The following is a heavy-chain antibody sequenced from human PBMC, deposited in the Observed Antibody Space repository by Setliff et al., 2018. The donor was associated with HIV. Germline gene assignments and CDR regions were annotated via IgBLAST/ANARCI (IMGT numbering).Heavy chain of an antibody. Sequence: GGSLRLSCLVSGFTVSTYSLNWARQAPGKRPEYVAALSRGGDNTKYADSVKSRFIISRDTSKNTLYLQMSSLRPDDTAIYFCVKPYTGYYYDGSVYDDFWGQGTLVTVSS. CDR3: VKPYTGYYYDGSVYDDF. D-gene: IGHD3-22*01. V-gene: IGHV3-64D*09. CDR2: LSRGGDNT. J-gene: IGHJ4*02. CDR1: GFTVSTYS.